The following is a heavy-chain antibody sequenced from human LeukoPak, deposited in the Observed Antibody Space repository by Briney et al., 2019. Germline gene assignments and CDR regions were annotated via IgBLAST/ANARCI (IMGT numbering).Heavy chain of an antibody. V-gene: IGHV1-69*13. D-gene: IGHD4-17*01. CDR3: AREKSYGDYRSNAFDI. J-gene: IGHJ3*02. CDR2: IIPIFGTA. CDR1: GGTFSSYA. Sequence: ASVKVSCKASGGTFSSYAISWVRQAPGQGLEWMGGIIPIFGTANYAQKFQGRVTITADESTSTAYMELSSLRSEDTAVYYCAREKSYGDYRSNAFDIWGQGTVVTVSS.